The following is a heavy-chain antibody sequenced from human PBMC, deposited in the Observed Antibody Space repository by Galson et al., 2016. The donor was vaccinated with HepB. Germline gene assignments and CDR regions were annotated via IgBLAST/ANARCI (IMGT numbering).Heavy chain of an antibody. CDR2: IYSGDST. V-gene: IGHV3-53*01. D-gene: IGHD6-19*01. Sequence: SLRLSCAASGFTVSSTFMTWVRQAPGKGLEWVSVIYSGDSTNYADSVKGRFTISRANSKNTLYLQMKRLRVEDTAVDYCARGKAVTGSDPLDPWGQGTLVTVSS. J-gene: IGHJ5*02. CDR3: ARGKAVTGSDPLDP. CDR1: GFTVSSTF.